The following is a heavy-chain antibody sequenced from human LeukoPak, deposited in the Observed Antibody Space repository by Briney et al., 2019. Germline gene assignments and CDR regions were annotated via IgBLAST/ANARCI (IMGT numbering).Heavy chain of an antibody. V-gene: IGHV3-23*01. D-gene: IGHD3-9*01. CDR3: AKALPLRYFDWLFAGYFDY. CDR2: ISGSGGST. Sequence: QAGGSLRLSCAASGFTLSSYAMSWVRQAPGKGLEWVSAISGSGGSTYYADSVKGRFTISRDNSKNTLYLQMNSLRAEDTAVYYCAKALPLRYFDWLFAGYFDYWGQGTLVTVSS. CDR1: GFTLSSYA. J-gene: IGHJ4*02.